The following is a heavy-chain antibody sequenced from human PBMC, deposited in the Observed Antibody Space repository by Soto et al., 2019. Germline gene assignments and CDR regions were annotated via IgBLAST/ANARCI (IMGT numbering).Heavy chain of an antibody. CDR1: GFTFSSYA. J-gene: IGHJ4*02. D-gene: IGHD3-16*02. CDR3: ARDVSSLHLGELSVYPFDY. V-gene: IGHV3-23*01. Sequence: PGGSLRLSCAASGFTFSSYAMSWVRQAPGKGLEWVSAISDSGGSKYYADSVKGRFTISRDNAKNSLYLQINSLRAEDTAVYYCARDVSSLHLGELSVYPFDYWGQGTLVTVSS. CDR2: ISDSGGSK.